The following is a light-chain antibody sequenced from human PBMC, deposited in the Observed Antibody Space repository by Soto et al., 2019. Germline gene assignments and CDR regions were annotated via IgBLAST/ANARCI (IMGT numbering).Light chain of an antibody. V-gene: IGLV1-44*01. CDR2: SNN. CDR1: SSNVGSNA. Sequence: QSVLTQPPSASESPGQRVTISCSGSSSNVGSNAVNCYQQLPGTAPTLLIYSNNERLSGVPDRFSGSKSGTSASLAISGLQYEDEADYYCATWDDSLNGYAFGTGTKVTV. J-gene: IGLJ1*01. CDR3: ATWDDSLNGYA.